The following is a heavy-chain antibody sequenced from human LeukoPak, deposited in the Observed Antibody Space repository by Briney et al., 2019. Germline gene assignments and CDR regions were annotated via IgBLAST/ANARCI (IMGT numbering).Heavy chain of an antibody. D-gene: IGHD6-6*01. Sequence: GGSLRLSCAASGFTFSTYGMNWVRRAPGKGLEWVSSITTSSTFMYYADSVKGRFTVSRDNANNPLYLQMNSLRAEDTAVYYCASFLSGSSDFWGQGTLVTVSS. J-gene: IGHJ4*02. CDR1: GFTFSTYG. CDR3: ASFLSGSSDF. V-gene: IGHV3-21*01. CDR2: ITTSSTFM.